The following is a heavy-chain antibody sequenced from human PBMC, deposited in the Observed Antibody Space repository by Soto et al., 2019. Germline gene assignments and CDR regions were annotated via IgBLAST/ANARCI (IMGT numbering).Heavy chain of an antibody. V-gene: IGHV3-11*01. D-gene: IGHD1-26*01. Sequence: GGSLRLSCAASGFTFSDYYMSWIRQAPGKGLEWVSYISSSGSTIYYADSVKGRFTISRDNAKNSLYLQMNSLRAEDTAVYYCARDVVGARMYYYYGMDVWGQGTTVTVSS. J-gene: IGHJ6*02. CDR3: ARDVVGARMYYYYGMDV. CDR1: GFTFSDYY. CDR2: ISSSGSTI.